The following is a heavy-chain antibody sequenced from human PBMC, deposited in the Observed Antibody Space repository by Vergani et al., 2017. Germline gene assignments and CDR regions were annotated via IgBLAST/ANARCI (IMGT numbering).Heavy chain of an antibody. CDR3: ASLGFIRDSSSFAFDY. J-gene: IGHJ4*02. CDR2: ISSSSSYI. D-gene: IGHD6-6*01. V-gene: IGHV3-21*01. CDR1: GFTFSSYS. Sequence: EVQLVESGGGLVQPGRSLRLSCAASGFTFSSYSMNWVRQAPGKGLEWVSSISSSSSYIYYADSVKGRFTISRDNAKNSLYLQMNSLRAEDTAVYYCASLGFIRDSSSFAFDYWGQGTLVTVSS.